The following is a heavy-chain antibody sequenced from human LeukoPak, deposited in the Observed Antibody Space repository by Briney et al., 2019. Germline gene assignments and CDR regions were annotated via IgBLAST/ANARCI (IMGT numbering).Heavy chain of an antibody. D-gene: IGHD3-10*01. CDR2: INSDGSST. Sequence: GGSLRLSCAASGFTVSSYGMNWVRQPPGKGLEWVSRINSDGSSTSYADSVKGRFTISRDNAKNTLYLQMNSLRAEDTAVYYCARVSYYYGSGSYRPTAVYYFDYWGQGTLVTVSS. CDR1: GFTVSSYG. V-gene: IGHV3-74*01. CDR3: ARVSYYYGSGSYRPTAVYYFDY. J-gene: IGHJ4*02.